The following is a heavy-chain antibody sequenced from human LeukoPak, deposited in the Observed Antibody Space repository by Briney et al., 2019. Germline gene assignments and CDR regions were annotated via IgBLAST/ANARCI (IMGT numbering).Heavy chain of an antibody. D-gene: IGHD1-14*01. J-gene: IGHJ5*02. CDR1: GGSINSGGYY. V-gene: IGHV4-30-2*01. CDR2: IYHTGSA. Sequence: PSQTLSLTCTVSGGSINSGGYYWSWIRQPPGKGLEWIGYIYHTGSAYYTSSLKSRVTISVDRSKNQFSLKLNSVTAADTAVYFCARMGPGNWFDPWGQGTLVTVSS. CDR3: ARMGPGNWFDP.